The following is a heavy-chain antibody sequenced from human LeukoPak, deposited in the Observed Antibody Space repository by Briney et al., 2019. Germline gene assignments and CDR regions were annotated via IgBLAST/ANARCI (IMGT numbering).Heavy chain of an antibody. CDR3: AIVAATGAPFDY. CDR2: MNPSSGNT. Sequence: ASVKVSCKASGYTFTSYDFNWVRQATGQGLEWMGWMNPSSGNTGYAQKLQGRVTFTSSTSINTAYTELSSLRSEDTAVYYCAIVAATGAPFDYWGQGTLVTVSS. D-gene: IGHD2-15*01. CDR1: GYTFTSYD. V-gene: IGHV1-8*03. J-gene: IGHJ4*02.